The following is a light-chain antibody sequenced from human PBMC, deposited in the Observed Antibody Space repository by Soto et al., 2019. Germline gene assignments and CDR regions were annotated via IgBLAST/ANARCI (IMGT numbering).Light chain of an antibody. CDR2: DAS. J-gene: IGKJ1*01. CDR3: QQYNSYSGT. CDR1: QSIRSW. Sequence: DIQMTQSPSTLSASVGDRVTITCRASQSIRSWLAWYQQKPGKAPKLLIYDASSLESGVPSRFSGSASGTEFTLTISSLQPDDFATYYCQQYNSYSGTFGQGTKVDIK. V-gene: IGKV1-5*01.